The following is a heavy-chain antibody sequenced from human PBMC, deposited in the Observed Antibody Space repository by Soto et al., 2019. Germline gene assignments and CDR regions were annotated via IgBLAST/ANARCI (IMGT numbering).Heavy chain of an antibody. J-gene: IGHJ4*02. D-gene: IGHD1-1*01. CDR3: ARDPSGNDYFDY. CDR1: GFTFSSYG. CDR2: IWYDGSNK. V-gene: IGHV3-33*01. Sequence: TGGSLRLSCAASGFTFSSYGMHWVRQAPGKGLEWVAVIWYDGSNKYYADSVKGRFTISRDNSKNTLYLQMNSLRAEDTAVYYCARDPSGNDYFDYWGQGTLVTVSS.